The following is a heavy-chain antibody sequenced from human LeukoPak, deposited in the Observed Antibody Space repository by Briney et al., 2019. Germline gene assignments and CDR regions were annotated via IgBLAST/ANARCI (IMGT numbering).Heavy chain of an antibody. CDR1: GFSVTSYG. CDR3: AQGYSSGWFPY. D-gene: IGHD6-19*01. CDR2: ISLNGDTT. Sequence: GGSLRLSCAVSGFSVTSYGISWVRQAPGTGLEWISAISLNGDTTYYADSVKGRFIISRDNSENKLYLQMNSLRTEDTAVYYCAQGYSSGWFPYWGQGSLVSVSS. J-gene: IGHJ4*02. V-gene: IGHV3-23*01.